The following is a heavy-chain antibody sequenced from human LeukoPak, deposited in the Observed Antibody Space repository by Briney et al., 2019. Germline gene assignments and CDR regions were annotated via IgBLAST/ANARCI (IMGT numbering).Heavy chain of an antibody. CDR3: ASLLDSSGYYYGDY. Sequence: GGSLRLSCAASGFTFSSYGMHWVRQAPGKGLEWVAFIRYDGSNKYYADSVKGRFTISRDNSKNTLYLQMNSLRAEDTAVYYCASLLDSSGYYYGDYWGQGTLVTVSS. CDR2: IRYDGSNK. J-gene: IGHJ4*02. V-gene: IGHV3-30*02. D-gene: IGHD3-22*01. CDR1: GFTFSSYG.